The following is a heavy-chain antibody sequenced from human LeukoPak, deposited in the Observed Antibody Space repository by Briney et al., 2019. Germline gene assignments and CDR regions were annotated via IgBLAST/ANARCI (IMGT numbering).Heavy chain of an antibody. D-gene: IGHD4-17*01. Sequence: PGGSLRLSCAASGFTFSSYTMNWVRQAPGEGLEWVSSISSSSSYTYYVDSVKGRFTISRDNAKNSLYLQMNSLRAEDTAVYYCATTTVTNDYWGQGTLVTVSS. V-gene: IGHV3-21*01. CDR1: GFTFSSYT. CDR3: ATTTVTNDY. CDR2: ISSSSSYT. J-gene: IGHJ4*02.